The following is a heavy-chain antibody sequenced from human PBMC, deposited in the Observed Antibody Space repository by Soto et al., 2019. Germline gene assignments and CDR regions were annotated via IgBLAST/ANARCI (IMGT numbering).Heavy chain of an antibody. V-gene: IGHV3-53*01. D-gene: IGHD3-22*01. CDR3: ARDQGPYYYDSSGYSGY. J-gene: IGHJ4*02. Sequence: GGSLRLSCAASGFTVSSNYMSWVRQAPGKGLEWVSVIYSGGSTYYADSVKGRFTISRDNSKNTLYLQMNSLRAEDTAVYYCARDQGPYYYDSSGYSGYWGQGTLVTVSS. CDR1: GFTVSSNY. CDR2: IYSGGST.